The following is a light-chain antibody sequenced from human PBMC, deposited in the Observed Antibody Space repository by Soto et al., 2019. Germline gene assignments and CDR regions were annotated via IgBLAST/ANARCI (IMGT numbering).Light chain of an antibody. Sequence: QSALTQPASVSGSPGQSITLSCTGTSSDIGGYDYVSWYQRHPGKAPKLIIYDVNNLPSGVSNLFSGSKSCNTASLTISGLQAEDEADYYCTSYASGSAHVVFGGGTQLTVL. CDR2: DVN. CDR3: TSYASGSAHVV. J-gene: IGLJ2*01. V-gene: IGLV2-14*01. CDR1: SSDIGGYDY.